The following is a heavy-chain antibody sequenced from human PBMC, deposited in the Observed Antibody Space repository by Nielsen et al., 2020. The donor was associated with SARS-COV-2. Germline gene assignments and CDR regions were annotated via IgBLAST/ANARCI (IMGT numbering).Heavy chain of an antibody. V-gene: IGHV5-51*01. Sequence: KVSCKGSGYSFLTYWIGWVRQMPGKGLEWMGIIYPGDSDTRYSPSFQGQVTISAGKSISTAYLQWSSLKASDTAKYYCARHTRSSSSFYYYCYMDVWGKGTTVTVSS. CDR1: GYSFLTYW. CDR2: IYPGDSDT. CDR3: ARHTRSSSSFYYYCYMDV. D-gene: IGHD6-6*01. J-gene: IGHJ6*03.